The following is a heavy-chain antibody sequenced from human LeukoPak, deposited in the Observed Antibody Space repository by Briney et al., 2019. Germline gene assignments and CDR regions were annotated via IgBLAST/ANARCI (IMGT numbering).Heavy chain of an antibody. V-gene: IGHV4-39*07. Sequence: SSETLSLTCTVSGGSISSSSYYWGWIRQPPGKGLEWIGSIYYSGSTYYNPSLKSRVTISVDTSKNQFSLKLSSVTAADTAVYYCARDPGVNYYGSGAYYYYVDVWGKGTTVTISS. CDR3: ARDPGVNYYGSGAYYYYVDV. D-gene: IGHD3-10*01. J-gene: IGHJ6*03. CDR1: GGSISSSSYY. CDR2: IYYSGST.